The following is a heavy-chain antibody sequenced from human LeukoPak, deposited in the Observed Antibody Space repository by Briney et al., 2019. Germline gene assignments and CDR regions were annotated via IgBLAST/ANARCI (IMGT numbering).Heavy chain of an antibody. Sequence: AASVKVSCKTSGYSFTSYYMHWVRQAPGQGLEWMGWINPNSGGTNYAQKFQGRVTMTRDTSISTAYMELSRLRSDDTAVYYCARRATVTTYFSYNWFDPWGQGTLVTVSS. CDR2: INPNSGGT. D-gene: IGHD4-11*01. V-gene: IGHV1-2*02. CDR1: GYSFTSYY. J-gene: IGHJ5*02. CDR3: ARRATVTTYFSYNWFDP.